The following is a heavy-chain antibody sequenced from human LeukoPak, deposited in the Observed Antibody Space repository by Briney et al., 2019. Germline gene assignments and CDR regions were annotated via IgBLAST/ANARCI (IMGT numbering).Heavy chain of an antibody. Sequence: SETLSLTCTVSGGSISSSSYYWGWIRQPPGKGLEWIGSIYYSGSTYYNPSLKSRVTISVDTSKNQFSLKLSSVTAADTAVYYCARTRYYYNSRSYGAPYYFDYWGQGTLVTVSS. V-gene: IGHV4-39*01. CDR3: ARTRYYYNSRSYGAPYYFDY. CDR2: IYYSGST. CDR1: GGSISSSSYY. D-gene: IGHD3-10*01. J-gene: IGHJ4*02.